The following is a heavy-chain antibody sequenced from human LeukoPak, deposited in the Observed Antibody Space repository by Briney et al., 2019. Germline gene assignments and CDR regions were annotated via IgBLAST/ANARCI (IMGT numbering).Heavy chain of an antibody. V-gene: IGHV3-23*01. CDR2: ISGSGGST. CDR1: GFTFSSYA. D-gene: IGHD6-13*01. Sequence: GGSLRLSCAASGFTFSSYAMSWVRQAPGKGLEWVSAISGSGGSTYYADSVKGRFTISRDNSKNTLYLQMNSLRAEDTAVYYCAKAVKMAYSSSLYFDYWDQGTLVTVSS. J-gene: IGHJ4*02. CDR3: AKAVKMAYSSSLYFDY.